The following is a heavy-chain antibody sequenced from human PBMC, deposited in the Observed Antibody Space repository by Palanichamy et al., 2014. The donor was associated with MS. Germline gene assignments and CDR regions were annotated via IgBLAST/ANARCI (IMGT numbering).Heavy chain of an antibody. J-gene: IGHJ4*02. D-gene: IGHD1-1*01. CDR1: GFTFSDYY. CDR2: IHPNGVVT. Sequence: QVQLVQSGAEVKNPGASVKVSCQASGFTFSDYYFHWVRQAPGRGLEWMGWIHPNGVVTHYAQKFQGRITMTRDSSISTAYMQLSGLSSDDTAVYYCARDPPTDLTFDHWGQGTPVTVSS. CDR3: ARDPPTDLTFDH. V-gene: IGHV1-2*02.